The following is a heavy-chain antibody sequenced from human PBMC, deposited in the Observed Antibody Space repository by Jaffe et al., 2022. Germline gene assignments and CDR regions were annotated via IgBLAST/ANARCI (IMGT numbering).Heavy chain of an antibody. CDR2: IRYDGSNK. CDR3: AKDDYDILTGSHADDY. V-gene: IGHV3-30*02. D-gene: IGHD3-9*01. CDR1: GFTFSSYG. Sequence: QVQLVESGGGVVQPGGSLRLSCAASGFTFSSYGMHWVRQAPGKGLEWVAFIRYDGSNKYYADSVKGRFTISRDNSKNTLYLQMNSLRAEDTAVYYCAKDDYDILTGSHADDYWGQGTLVTVSS. J-gene: IGHJ4*02.